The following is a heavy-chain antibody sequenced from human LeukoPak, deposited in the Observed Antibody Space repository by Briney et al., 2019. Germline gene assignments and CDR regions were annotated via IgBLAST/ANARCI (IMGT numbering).Heavy chain of an antibody. CDR1: GGSFSGYY. CDR2: VYYRGNT. CDR3: ARHQYLSPNYWYFDL. V-gene: IGHV4-34*01. J-gene: IGHJ2*01. D-gene: IGHD2-2*01. Sequence: PSETLSLTCAVYGGSFSGYYWSWIRQPPGKGLEWIGNVYYRGNTYYNPSLKSRVTISVDTSKNHFSLTLTSVNAADTAVYYCARHQYLSPNYWYFDLWGRGTLVTVSS.